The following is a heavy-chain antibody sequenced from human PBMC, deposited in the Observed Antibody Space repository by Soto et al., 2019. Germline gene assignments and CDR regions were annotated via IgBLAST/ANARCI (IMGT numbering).Heavy chain of an antibody. V-gene: IGHV1-18*01. CDR3: ARAPDMITFGGVILSDAFDI. Sequence: ASVKVSCKASGYTFTSYGISWVRQAPGQGLEWMGWISAYNGNTNYAQKLQGRVTMTTDTSTSTAYMELRGLRSDDTAVYYCARAPDMITFGGVILSDAFDIWGQGTLVTVSS. CDR2: ISAYNGNT. CDR1: GYTFTSYG. D-gene: IGHD3-16*01. J-gene: IGHJ3*02.